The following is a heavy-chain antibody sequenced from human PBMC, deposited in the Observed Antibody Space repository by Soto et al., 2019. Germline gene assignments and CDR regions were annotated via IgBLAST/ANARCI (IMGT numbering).Heavy chain of an antibody. CDR1: GYTFTSYG. Sequence: QVQLVQSGAEVKKPGASVKVSCKASGYTFTSYGISWVRQAPGQGLEWMGWISAYNGNTNYAQKLQGRVTMTTDTSTSTAYMELRSLRSDDTAVYYCARGETVVVAATLYYCYGMDVWGQGTTVTVSS. V-gene: IGHV1-18*01. D-gene: IGHD2-15*01. J-gene: IGHJ6*02. CDR3: ARGETVVVAATLYYCYGMDV. CDR2: ISAYNGNT.